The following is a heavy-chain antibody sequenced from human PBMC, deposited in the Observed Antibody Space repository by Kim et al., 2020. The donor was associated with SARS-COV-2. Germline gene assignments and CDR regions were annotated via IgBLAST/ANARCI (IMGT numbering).Heavy chain of an antibody. CDR3: ASANGLWFGELLQDY. J-gene: IGHJ4*02. CDR1: GGTFSSYA. CDR2: IIPIFGTA. D-gene: IGHD3-10*01. Sequence: SVKVSCKASGGTFSSYAISWVRQAPGQGLEWMGGIIPIFGTANYAQKFQGRVTITADESTSTAYMELSSLRSEDTAVYYCASANGLWFGELLQDYWGQGTLVTVSS. V-gene: IGHV1-69*13.